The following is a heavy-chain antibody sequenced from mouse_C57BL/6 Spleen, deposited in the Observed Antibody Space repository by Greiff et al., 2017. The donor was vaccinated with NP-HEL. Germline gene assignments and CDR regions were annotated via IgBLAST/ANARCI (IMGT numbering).Heavy chain of an antibody. CDR3: ARRGITTVVAPFDY. CDR1: GYTFTGSW. J-gene: IGHJ2*01. CDR2: ILPGSGST. D-gene: IGHD1-1*01. V-gene: IGHV1-9*01. Sequence: QVQLQQSGAELLKPGASVKLSCKATGYTFTGSWIEWVKQRPGHGLEWIGEILPGSGSTNYNEKFKGKATFTADTSSNTAYMQLSSLTTEDSAIYYCARRGITTVVAPFDYWGQGTTLTVSS.